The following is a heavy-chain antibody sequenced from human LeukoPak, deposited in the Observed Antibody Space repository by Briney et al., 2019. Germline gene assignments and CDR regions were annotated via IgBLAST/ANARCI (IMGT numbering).Heavy chain of an antibody. Sequence: SETLSLTCTVSGGSISSYYWSWIRQPPGKGLEWIGYIYYSGSTNYNPSLKSRVTISVDTSKNQFSLKLSSVTAADTAVYYCAREYMVRGVYGDYWGQGTLVTVSS. CDR1: GGSISSYY. CDR2: IYYSGST. V-gene: IGHV4-59*12. J-gene: IGHJ4*02. CDR3: AREYMVRGVYGDY. D-gene: IGHD3-10*01.